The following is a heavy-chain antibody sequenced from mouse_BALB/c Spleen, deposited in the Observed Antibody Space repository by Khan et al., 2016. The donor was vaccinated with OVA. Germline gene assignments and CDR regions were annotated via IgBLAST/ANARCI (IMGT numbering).Heavy chain of an antibody. V-gene: IGHV3-2*02. CDR3: AMGRTY. D-gene: IGHD4-1*01. CDR2: ITSSGST. CDR1: GYSITSDYA. Sequence: EVQLQESGPGLVKPSQSLSLTCTVTGYSITSDYAWNWIRQFPGNKLEWMGYITSSGSTSYNPSLKSRISITRDTSKNQFFLQLNFVTTEDTATYYCAMGRTYWGQGTLVTVSA. J-gene: IGHJ3*01.